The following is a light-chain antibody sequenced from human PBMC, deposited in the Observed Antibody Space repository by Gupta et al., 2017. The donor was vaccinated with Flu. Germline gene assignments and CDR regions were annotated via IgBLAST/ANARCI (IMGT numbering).Light chain of an antibody. Sequence: LGERATSERESRHSMVSRANNKNLLTWYQQKPGQAPRVLIYWASSRATGIPDRFSGSGSVTEFTLTISRLKAEDFAVYYCQQYCISVYTFGQGTKVEIK. V-gene: IGKV4-1*01. CDR3: QQYCISVYT. J-gene: IGKJ2*01. CDR1: HSMVSRANNKNL. CDR2: WAS.